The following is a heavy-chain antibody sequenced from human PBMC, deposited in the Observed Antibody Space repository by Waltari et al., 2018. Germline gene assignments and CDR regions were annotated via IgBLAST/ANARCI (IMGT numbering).Heavy chain of an antibody. J-gene: IGHJ4*02. CDR3: AKDSCTGGVCSGPFDY. Sequence: EVQLVESGGGLVQPGRSLRLSCAASGFTFDDYAMHWVRQAPGKGLEGVSGISWNSGSIGYADSVKGRFTISRDNAKNSLYLQMNSLRAEDMALYYCAKDSCTGGVCSGPFDYWGQGTLVTVSS. V-gene: IGHV3-9*03. D-gene: IGHD2-8*02. CDR1: GFTFDDYA. CDR2: ISWNSGSI.